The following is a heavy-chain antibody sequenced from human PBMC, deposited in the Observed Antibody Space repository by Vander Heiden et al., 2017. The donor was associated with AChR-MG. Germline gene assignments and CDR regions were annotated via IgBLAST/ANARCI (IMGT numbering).Heavy chain of an antibody. Sequence: QVQLVQSGAEVRKPGSSMKVSCKVSGGSSNSYAISWVRQAPGQGLEWMGRINPVLGIANYAQKFQGRVTITADKSTSTAYMELRSLRAEDTAVYYCARGTVVVNGMDVWGQGTTVTVS. V-gene: IGHV1-69*04. CDR3: ARGTVVVNGMDV. J-gene: IGHJ6*02. D-gene: IGHD2-21*01. CDR1: GGSSNSYA. CDR2: INPVLGIA.